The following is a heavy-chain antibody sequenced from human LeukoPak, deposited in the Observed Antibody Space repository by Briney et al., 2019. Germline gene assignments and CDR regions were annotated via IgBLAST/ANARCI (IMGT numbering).Heavy chain of an antibody. Sequence: GASAKVSCKASGYTFTTYSISWLRQAPGEGLEWMGWISAYNANTNYAQKLQGRVTMTTDTSTSTVYMELSSLRSEDTAVYYCAREVAGPRTIFGVVVRGLFDYWGQGTLVTVSS. CDR3: AREVAGPRTIFGVVVRGLFDY. J-gene: IGHJ4*02. V-gene: IGHV1-18*01. D-gene: IGHD3-3*01. CDR1: GYTFTTYS. CDR2: ISAYNANT.